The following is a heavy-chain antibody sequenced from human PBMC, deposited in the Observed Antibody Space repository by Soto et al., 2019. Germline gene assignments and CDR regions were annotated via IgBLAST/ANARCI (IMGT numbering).Heavy chain of an antibody. CDR1: GGTFSNYV. D-gene: IGHD1-7*01. J-gene: IGHJ4*02. V-gene: IGHV1-69*06. CDR2: IIPISGAA. CDR3: ARDMTRTVVPYFDF. Sequence: GASVKVSCNASGGTFSNYVVNWVRPAPGQGLEWMGRIIPISGAANYAQKFQGRVTITADKSTSTSYMELSSLRSEDTAVYYCARDMTRTVVPYFDFWGQGTLVTVSS.